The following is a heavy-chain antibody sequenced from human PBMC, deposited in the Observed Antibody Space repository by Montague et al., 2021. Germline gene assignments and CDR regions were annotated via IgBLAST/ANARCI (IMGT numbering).Heavy chain of an antibody. V-gene: IGHV3-30*18. Sequence: SLRLSCAASGFTFSPYAMHWVRQAPGKGLEWVAVISTDGSYRSCAGSLKGRCSISRDNSKDTLYLEMNSLGPEDTGVFYCAKEEGPHRRFDYWGRGTLVTVSS. CDR1: GFTFSPYA. CDR3: AKEEGPHRRFDY. J-gene: IGHJ4*02. CDR2: ISTDGSYR.